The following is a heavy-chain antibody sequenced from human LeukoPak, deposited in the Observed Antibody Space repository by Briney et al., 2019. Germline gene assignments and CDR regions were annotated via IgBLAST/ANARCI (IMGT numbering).Heavy chain of an antibody. V-gene: IGHV4-34*01. J-gene: IGHJ6*03. CDR3: ARGRQDVTMIVVVMTAVSYYLDV. CDR2: MNPSGST. D-gene: IGHD3-22*01. CDR1: GGSFSGYY. Sequence: PSETLSLTCAGNGGSFSGYYWTWIRQTPEKGLGWMGEMNPSGSTKCNPSLKSRVTISVDTSKNQFSLELSSVTAADTAVYYCARGRQDVTMIVVVMTAVSYYLDVWGKGTTVTVS.